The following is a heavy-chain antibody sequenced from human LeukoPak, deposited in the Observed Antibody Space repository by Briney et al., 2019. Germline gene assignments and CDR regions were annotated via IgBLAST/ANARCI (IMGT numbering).Heavy chain of an antibody. Sequence: GASLKISCKGSGYRFTNYWIGWVRQMPGKGLEWMGIIYPGDSDTRYSPSFQGQVTISADKSISTAYLQWSSLKASDTAMYYCARGRGGSGSYIDYWGQGTLVTVSS. CDR1: GYRFTNYW. V-gene: IGHV5-51*01. CDR2: IYPGDSDT. D-gene: IGHD3-10*01. CDR3: ARGRGGSGSYIDY. J-gene: IGHJ4*02.